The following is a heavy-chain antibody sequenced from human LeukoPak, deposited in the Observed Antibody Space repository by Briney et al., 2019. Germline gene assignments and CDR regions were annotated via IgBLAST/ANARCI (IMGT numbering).Heavy chain of an antibody. CDR2: INPNSGGT. D-gene: IGHD1-26*01. CDR3: ARGSGSYRLAPFGNYMDV. J-gene: IGHJ6*03. V-gene: IGHV1-2*02. CDR1: GYTFTGYY. Sequence: GASVKVSCKASGYTFTGYYMHWVRQAPGQGLEWMGWINPNSGGTNYAQKFQGRVTMTRETSISTAYMELSRLRSDDTAVYYCARGSGSYRLAPFGNYMDVWGKGTTVTVSS.